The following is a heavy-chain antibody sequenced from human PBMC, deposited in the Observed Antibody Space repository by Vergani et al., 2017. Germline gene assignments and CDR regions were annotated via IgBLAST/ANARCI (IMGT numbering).Heavy chain of an antibody. Sequence: QVKLQESGPGLVKPSETLSLPCTVSGASVNSYYWSWIRQPPGKGLEWMGYVSFRGDTLYDPSVKGRMTISLNTSSNQFSLYLTSVTAADTAVYYCARSRIYDGAGSPDYWGQGTLVTVSS. CDR1: GASVNSYY. CDR2: VSFRGDT. D-gene: IGHD3-10*01. J-gene: IGHJ4*02. V-gene: IGHV4-59*02. CDR3: ARSRIYDGAGSPDY.